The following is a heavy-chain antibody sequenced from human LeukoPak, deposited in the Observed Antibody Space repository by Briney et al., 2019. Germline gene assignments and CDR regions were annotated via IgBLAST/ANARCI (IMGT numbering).Heavy chain of an antibody. D-gene: IGHD4-23*01. J-gene: IGHJ4*02. Sequence: PSETLSLTCTVSGGSISSGGYYWSWMRQHPGKCLEWMGYIYYSGSTYYNPSLNSRVTISVDTSKNQFSLKLSSVTAADTAVYYCARGNYGGNSFDYWGQGTLVTASS. CDR3: ARGNYGGNSFDY. CDR2: IYYSGST. V-gene: IGHV4-31*03. CDR1: GGSISSGGYY.